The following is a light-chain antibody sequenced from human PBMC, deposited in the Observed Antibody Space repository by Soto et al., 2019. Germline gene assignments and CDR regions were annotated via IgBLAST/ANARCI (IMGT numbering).Light chain of an antibody. CDR1: SSNIGSNY. CDR3: AAWDDSLSVLYV. J-gene: IGLJ1*01. V-gene: IGLV1-47*01. CDR2: RNN. Sequence: QSVLTQPPSASGTPGQRVTISCSGSSSNIGSNYVYWYQQLPGTAPKLLIYRNNQRPSGVPDRFSGSKSGTSASLAISVLRFEDEADYYCAAWDDSLSVLYVFGTGTKVTVL.